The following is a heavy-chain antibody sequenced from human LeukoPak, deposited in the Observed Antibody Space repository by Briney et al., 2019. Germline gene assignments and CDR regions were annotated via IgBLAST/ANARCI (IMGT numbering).Heavy chain of an antibody. CDR1: GFTFSAYD. J-gene: IGHJ3*02. CDR2: ISSSSTYI. Sequence: PGGSLRLSCTASGFTFSAYDMCWVRQAPGKGLEWVSSISSSSTYIFYTDSVKGRFSTSRDNAKNSLYLQMNSLRAEDMAIYYCARDRAFDIWGRGTRVTVSS. CDR3: ARDRAFDI. V-gene: IGHV3-21*01.